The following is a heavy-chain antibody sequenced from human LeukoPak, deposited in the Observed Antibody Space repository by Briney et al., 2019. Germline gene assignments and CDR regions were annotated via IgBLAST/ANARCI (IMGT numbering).Heavy chain of an antibody. J-gene: IGHJ6*03. CDR1: GGSISSSSYY. CDR2: IYYSGST. D-gene: IGHD2-2*01. V-gene: IGHV4-39*01. CDR3: ARGDCSSTICYSPMDV. Sequence: SETLSLTCTVSGGSISSSSYYWGWIRQPPGKGLEWIGSIYYSGSTYYNPSLKSRVTISVDTSKNQFSLKLSSVTAADTAVYYCARGDCSSTICYSPMDVWGKGTTVTVSS.